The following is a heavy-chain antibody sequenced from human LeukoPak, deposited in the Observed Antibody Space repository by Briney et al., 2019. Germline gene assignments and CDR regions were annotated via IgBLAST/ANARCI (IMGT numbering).Heavy chain of an antibody. D-gene: IGHD3-3*01. CDR1: GYTFTDYY. Sequence: ASVKISSKVSGYTFTDYYMHWVQQAPGKGLEWMGLVDPEDGETIYAEKFQGRVTITADTSTDTAYMELSSLRSEDTAVYYCATDSDFWSGYLLDYWGQGTLVTVSS. V-gene: IGHV1-69-2*01. CDR3: ATDSDFWSGYLLDY. J-gene: IGHJ4*02. CDR2: VDPEDGET.